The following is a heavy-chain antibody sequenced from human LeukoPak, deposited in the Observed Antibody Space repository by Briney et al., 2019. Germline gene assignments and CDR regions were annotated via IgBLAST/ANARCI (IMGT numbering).Heavy chain of an antibody. CDR3: ARDLVTTIRYYMDV. J-gene: IGHJ6*03. V-gene: IGHV3-7*01. CDR1: GFTFSSYS. D-gene: IGHD4-17*01. Sequence: GGSLRLSCAASGFTFSSYSMSWVRQAPGKGLEWVANIKQDGSEKYYVDSVKGRFTISRDNAKNSLYLQMNSLRAEDTAVYYCARDLVTTIRYYMDVWGKGTTVTVSS. CDR2: IKQDGSEK.